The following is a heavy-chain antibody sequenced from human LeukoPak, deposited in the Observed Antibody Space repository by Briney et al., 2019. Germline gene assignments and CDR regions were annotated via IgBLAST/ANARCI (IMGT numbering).Heavy chain of an antibody. CDR2: IYYSGST. CDR3: ASDNSDSDFPGGRGFY. V-gene: IGHV4-39*07. Sequence: SETLSLTCTVSGGSISSSSYYWGWIRQPPGKGLEWIGSIYYSGSTYYNPSLKSRVTISVDTSKNQFSLKLSSVTAADTAVYYCASDNSDSDFPGGRGFYWGQGILVTVSS. J-gene: IGHJ4*02. D-gene: IGHD3-3*01. CDR1: GGSISSSSYY.